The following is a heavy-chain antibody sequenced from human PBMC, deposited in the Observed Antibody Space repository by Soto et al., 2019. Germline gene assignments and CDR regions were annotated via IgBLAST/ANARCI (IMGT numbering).Heavy chain of an antibody. Sequence: SETLSLTCTVSGGSISSYYWSWIRQPPGKGLEWIGYVYYSGNTYYNPSLKSRVSISVDTSKNQFSLKLSSVTAADTAVYYCAREGGGYYSAAYWGQGTLVTVSS. CDR3: AREGGGYYSAAY. D-gene: IGHD1-26*01. CDR1: GGSISSYY. J-gene: IGHJ4*02. CDR2: VYYSGNT. V-gene: IGHV4-59*01.